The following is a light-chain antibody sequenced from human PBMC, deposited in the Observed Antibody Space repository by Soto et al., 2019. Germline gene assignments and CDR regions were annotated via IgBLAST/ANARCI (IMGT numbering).Light chain of an antibody. CDR2: DVS. CDR1: SGDVGGYNF. V-gene: IGLV2-11*01. CDR3: CSYGGSYTWV. Sequence: QSVLTQPRSVSGSPGQSVTISCTETSGDVGGYNFVSWYQQHPGKAPTLMIFDVSQRPSGVPDRFSGSKSGNTASLTISGLQADDEADYYCCSYGGSYTWVFGGGTKLTVL. J-gene: IGLJ3*02.